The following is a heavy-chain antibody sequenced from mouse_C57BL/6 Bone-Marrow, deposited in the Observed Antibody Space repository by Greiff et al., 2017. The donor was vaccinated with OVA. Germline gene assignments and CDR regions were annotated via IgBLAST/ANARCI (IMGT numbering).Heavy chain of an antibody. V-gene: IGHV5-4*01. Sequence: EVQLVESGGGLVKPGGSLKLSCAASGFTFSSYAMSWVRQTPEKRLEWVATISDGGSYTYYPDNVKGRFTISRDNAKNNLYLQMSHLKSEDTAMYYCARGGNYYSNPFAYWGQGTLVTVSA. CDR3: ARGGNYYSNPFAY. CDR1: GFTFSSYA. CDR2: ISDGGSYT. J-gene: IGHJ3*01. D-gene: IGHD2-5*01.